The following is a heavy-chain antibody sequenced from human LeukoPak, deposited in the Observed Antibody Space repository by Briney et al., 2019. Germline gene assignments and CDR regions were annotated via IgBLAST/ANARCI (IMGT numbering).Heavy chain of an antibody. CDR2: VNPNDGGT. CDR1: GYTFTGYY. D-gene: IGHD6-13*01. CDR3: ARDLDSSWTGYFRP. V-gene: IGHV1-2*02. Sequence: GASVKVSCKASGYTFTGYYIHWVRQAPGQGLEWMGWVNPNDGGTNYAQKFQGRVTMTWDTSITTAYMELSSLTSDDTAVYYCARDLDSSWTGYFRPWGQGTLVTVSS. J-gene: IGHJ1*01.